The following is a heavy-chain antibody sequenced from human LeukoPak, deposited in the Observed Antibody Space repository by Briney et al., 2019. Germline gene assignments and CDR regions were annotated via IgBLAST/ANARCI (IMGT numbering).Heavy chain of an antibody. CDR1: GFTFSSYS. CDR3: ARGEGCDILTGYYNANFDY. V-gene: IGHV3-21*01. Sequence: GGSLRLSCAASGFTFSSYSMNWVRQAPGKGLEWVSSISSSSSYIYYADSVKGRFTISRDNAKNSLYLQMNSLRAEDTAVYYCARGEGCDILTGYYNANFDYWGQGTLVTVSS. D-gene: IGHD3-9*01. CDR2: ISSSSSYI. J-gene: IGHJ4*02.